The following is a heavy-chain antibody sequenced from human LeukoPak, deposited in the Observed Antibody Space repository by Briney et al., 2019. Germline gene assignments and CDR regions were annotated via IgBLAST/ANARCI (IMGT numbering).Heavy chain of an antibody. CDR2: LYSGGST. CDR3: ARGGDASPFDC. V-gene: IGHV3-53*01. CDR1: GFTFSNYY. Sequence: GGSLRLSCAASGFTFSNYYMSWVRQAPGRGLEWVSVLYSGGSTYSPDSVKGRFTISRDNSKNTLYLQMNSLRVEDTAVYYCARGGDASPFDCWGQGTMVTVSS. J-gene: IGHJ4*02. D-gene: IGHD2-21*01.